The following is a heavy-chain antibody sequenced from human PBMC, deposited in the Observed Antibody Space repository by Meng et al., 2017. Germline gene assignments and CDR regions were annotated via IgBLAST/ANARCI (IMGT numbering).Heavy chain of an antibody. CDR2: ISYDGSNK. V-gene: IGHV3-30*01. Sequence: VQLEEFGGGLVQPGGSLRLSCAASGFTFSSYWMHWFRQAPGKGLEGVAVISYDGSNKYYADSVKGRFTISRDNSKNTLYLQMNSLRAEDTAVYYCARVGMADPPDWGQGTLVTVSS. CDR1: GFTFSSYW. D-gene: IGHD5-24*01. CDR3: ARVGMADPPD. J-gene: IGHJ4*02.